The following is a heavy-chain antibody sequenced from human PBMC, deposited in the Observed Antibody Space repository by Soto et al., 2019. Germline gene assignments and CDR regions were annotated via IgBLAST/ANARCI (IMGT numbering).Heavy chain of an antibody. Sequence: ALVKGSCKAAGYTFTSDVISWVSQAPGQGLEWMGWISAYNGNTNYAQKLQGRVTMTTDTSTSTAYMELRSLRSDDTAVYYCARVGYGSDYYYYGMDVWGQGTTVTVSS. J-gene: IGHJ6*02. D-gene: IGHD3-10*01. V-gene: IGHV1-18*01. CDR1: GYTFTSDV. CDR2: ISAYNGNT. CDR3: ARVGYGSDYYYYGMDV.